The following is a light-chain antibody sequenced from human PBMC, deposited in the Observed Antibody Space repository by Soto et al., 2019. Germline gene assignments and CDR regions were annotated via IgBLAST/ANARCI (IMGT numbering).Light chain of an antibody. CDR3: SSYTSSSTLDV. V-gene: IGLV2-14*01. Sequence: QSALTQPASVSGSPGQSITISCTGTSSDVGGYNYVSWYQQHPGKAPKLMIYEVSNRPSGVSNRFSGSKSGNTASLTISGLQAEDEADYYCSSYTSSSTLDVFGTGTKPTV. CDR1: SSDVGGYNY. J-gene: IGLJ1*01. CDR2: EVS.